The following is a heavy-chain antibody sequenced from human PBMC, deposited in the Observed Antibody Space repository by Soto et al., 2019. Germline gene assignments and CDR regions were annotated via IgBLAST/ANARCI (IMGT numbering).Heavy chain of an antibody. CDR3: AKDGEAGMDV. D-gene: IGHD7-27*01. CDR2: ISYDGSNK. CDR1: GFTFSSYG. V-gene: IGHV3-30*18. Sequence: QVQLVESGGGVVQPGRSLRLSCAASGFTFSSYGMHWVRQAPGKGLEWVAVISYDGSNKYYADSVKGRFTISRDNSKNTLYLQMNSLRAEDTAVYYCAKDGEAGMDVWGQGTTVTVSS. J-gene: IGHJ6*02.